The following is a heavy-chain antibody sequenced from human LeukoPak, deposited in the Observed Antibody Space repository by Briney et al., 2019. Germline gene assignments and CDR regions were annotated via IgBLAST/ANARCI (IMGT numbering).Heavy chain of an antibody. J-gene: IGHJ3*02. V-gene: IGHV3-33*08. D-gene: IGHD2-2*01. Sequence: GGSLRLSCAASGFTFSTYGMHWVRQAPGKGLEWVAVIWYGGSNTYYADSVKGRFTISRDNAKSTLYLQMNSLRAEDTAVYYCTRVGYCATTSCRTAFDIWGQGTVVTVSS. CDR2: IWYGGSNT. CDR3: TRVGYCATTSCRTAFDI. CDR1: GFTFSTYG.